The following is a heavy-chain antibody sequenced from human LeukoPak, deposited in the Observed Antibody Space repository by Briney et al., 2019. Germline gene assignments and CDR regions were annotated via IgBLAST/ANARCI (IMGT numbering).Heavy chain of an antibody. J-gene: IGHJ4*02. Sequence: PSETLSLTCSVSGGSISSGPYFWSWIRQSPGQGLEWIGYIWPSGSTNYNPSLESRVSISLDTSKNHFSLSLTSVTAADTAVYYCARGGGYASGLVSWGQGTLVTVFS. CDR2: IWPSGST. CDR3: ARGGGYASGLVS. CDR1: GGSISSGPYF. D-gene: IGHD5-12*01. V-gene: IGHV4-61*03.